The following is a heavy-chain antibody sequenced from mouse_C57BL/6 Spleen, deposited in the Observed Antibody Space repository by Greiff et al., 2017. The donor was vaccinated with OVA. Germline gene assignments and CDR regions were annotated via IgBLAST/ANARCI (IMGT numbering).Heavy chain of an antibody. V-gene: IGHV1-61*01. D-gene: IGHD1-1*01. CDR3: ARGDYGSRGLYWYFDV. CDR2: IYPSDSET. CDR1: GYTFTSYW. J-gene: IGHJ1*03. Sequence: VKLQQPGAELVRPGSSVKLSCKASGYTFTSYWMDWVKQRPGQGLEWIGNIYPSDSETHYNQKFKDKATLTVDKSSSTAYMQLSSLTSEDSAVYYCARGDYGSRGLYWYFDVWGTGTTVTVSS.